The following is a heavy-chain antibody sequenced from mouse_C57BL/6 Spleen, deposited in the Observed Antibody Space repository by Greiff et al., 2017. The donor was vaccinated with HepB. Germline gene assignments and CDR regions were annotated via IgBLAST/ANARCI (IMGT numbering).Heavy chain of an antibody. D-gene: IGHD4-1*01. Sequence: QVQLQQPGAELVRPGSSVKLSCKASGYTFTSYWMHWVKQRPIQGLEWIGNIDPSDSETHYNQKFKDKATLTVDKSSSTAYMQLSSLTSEDSAVYYCARGGVGRGNYFDYWGQGTTLTVSS. J-gene: IGHJ2*01. CDR2: IDPSDSET. CDR1: GYTFTSYW. CDR3: ARGGVGRGNYFDY. V-gene: IGHV1-52*01.